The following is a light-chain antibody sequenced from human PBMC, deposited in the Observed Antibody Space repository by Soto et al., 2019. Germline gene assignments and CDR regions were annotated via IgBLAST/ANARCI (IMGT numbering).Light chain of an antibody. V-gene: IGKV1-5*03. CDR1: QTISIW. CDR2: KAS. Sequence: DIQMTQSPSTLSASVGDRVTITCRASQTISIWLAWYQQKPGKAPNLMISKASDLQSGVPSRFSGSGSGTEFTLTISSLQPDDFATYYCQQYRDYSRTFGQGTKVEI. CDR3: QQYRDYSRT. J-gene: IGKJ1*01.